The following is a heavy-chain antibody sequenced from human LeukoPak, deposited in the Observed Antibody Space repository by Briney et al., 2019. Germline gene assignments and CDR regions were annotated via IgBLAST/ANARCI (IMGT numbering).Heavy chain of an antibody. D-gene: IGHD5-18*01. CDR1: GGSISSYY. CDR2: IYYSGST. V-gene: IGHV4-59*01. CDR3: ARSGGIQLWLSAFDI. J-gene: IGHJ3*02. Sequence: SETLSLTCTVSGGSISSYYWSWIRQPPGKGLEWIGYIYYSGSTNYNPSLKSRVTISVDTSKNQFSLKLSSVTAADTAVYYCARSGGIQLWLSAFDIRGQGTMVTVSS.